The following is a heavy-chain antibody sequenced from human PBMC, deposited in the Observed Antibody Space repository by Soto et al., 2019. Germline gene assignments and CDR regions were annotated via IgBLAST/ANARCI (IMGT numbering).Heavy chain of an antibody. CDR2: ISSSSSYT. CDR1: GFTFSDYY. CDR3: ARVLDYYYGSGSSNWFDP. J-gene: IGHJ5*02. D-gene: IGHD3-10*01. V-gene: IGHV3-11*05. Sequence: GGSLRLSCAASGFTFSDYYMSWIRQAPGKGLEWVSYISSSSSYTNYADSVKGRFTISRDNAKNSLYLQMNSLRAEDTAVYYCARVLDYYYGSGSSNWFDPWGQGTLVTVSS.